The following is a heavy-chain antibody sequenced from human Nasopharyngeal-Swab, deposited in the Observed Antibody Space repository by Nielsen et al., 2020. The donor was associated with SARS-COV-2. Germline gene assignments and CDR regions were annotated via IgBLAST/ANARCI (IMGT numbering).Heavy chain of an antibody. V-gene: IGHV1-18*04. J-gene: IGHJ4*02. CDR1: DYSFNKNT. Sequence: ASVKVSCKASDYSFNKNTVSWVRQGPGQGLKWMGWITGKNGNALYAETLQGRITMTTDTSTNTAYMELRSLRSDDTAVYYCATSATFGPGGAGDYWGQGTLVTVSS. CDR2: ITGKNGNA. CDR3: ATSATFGPGGAGDY. D-gene: IGHD2-8*02.